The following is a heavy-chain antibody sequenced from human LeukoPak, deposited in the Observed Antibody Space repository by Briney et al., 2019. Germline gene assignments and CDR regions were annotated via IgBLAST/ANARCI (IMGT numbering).Heavy chain of an antibody. J-gene: IGHJ6*02. CDR1: GGSFSGYY. CDR2: INHSGST. V-gene: IGHV4-34*01. D-gene: IGHD2-2*01. Sequence: PSETLSLTCAVYGGSFSGYYWSWIRQPPGKGLEWIGEINHSGSTNYNPSLKSRVTISVDTSKNQFSLKLSSVTAADTAVYYCARHDIVVVPAASHGGRYGMDVWGQGTTVTVSS. CDR3: ARHDIVVVPAASHGGRYGMDV.